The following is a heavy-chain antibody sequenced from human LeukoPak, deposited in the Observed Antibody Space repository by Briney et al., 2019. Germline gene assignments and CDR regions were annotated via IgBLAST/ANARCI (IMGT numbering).Heavy chain of an antibody. V-gene: IGHV3-53*01. CDR3: ASHCSSTSCYSAPYSFDY. CDR2: IYSGGST. CDR1: GFTVSSNY. Sequence: GGSLRLSCAASGFTVSSNYMSWVRQAPGKGLEWVSVIYSGGSTYYADSVKGRFTISRDNSENTLYLQMNSLRAEDTAVYYCASHCSSTSCYSAPYSFDYWGQGTLVTVSS. D-gene: IGHD2-2*01. J-gene: IGHJ4*02.